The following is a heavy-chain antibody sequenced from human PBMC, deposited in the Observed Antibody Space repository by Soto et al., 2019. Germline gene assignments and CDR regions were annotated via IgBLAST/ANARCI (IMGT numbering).Heavy chain of an antibody. CDR3: ARATDGYSSGLDAFDI. V-gene: IGHV3-33*01. CDR1: GFTFSSYG. J-gene: IGHJ3*02. D-gene: IGHD6-19*01. CDR2: IWYDGSNK. Sequence: QVQLVESGGGVVQPGRSLRLSCAASGFTFSSYGMHWVRQAPGKGLEWVAVIWYDGSNKDYADSVKGRFTISRDNSKNTLYLQMNSLRAEDTAVYYCARATDGYSSGLDAFDIWGQGTMVTVSS.